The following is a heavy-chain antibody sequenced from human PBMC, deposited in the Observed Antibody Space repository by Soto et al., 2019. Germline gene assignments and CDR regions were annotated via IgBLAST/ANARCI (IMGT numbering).Heavy chain of an antibody. V-gene: IGHV1-18*01. CDR2: ISGYNGDT. D-gene: IGHD2-8*01. CDR3: EKNGQPPYYYYGLDV. CDR1: GYTFSSYG. J-gene: IGHJ6*02. Sequence: QGQLVQSGGEVKKPGASVKVSCKASGYTFSSYGISWVRQAPGQVLEWMGWISGYNGDTNYAQKFQGRVTMTIDTSTTTAYMELRSLTSDDTAVYYCEKNGQPPYYYYGLDVWGQGTTVTVSS.